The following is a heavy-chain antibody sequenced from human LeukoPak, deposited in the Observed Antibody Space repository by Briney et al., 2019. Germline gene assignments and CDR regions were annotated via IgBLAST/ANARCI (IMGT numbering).Heavy chain of an antibody. CDR1: GFTFSSYW. CDR3: ARGLVTVITYYFDY. J-gene: IGHJ4*02. V-gene: IGHV3-7*03. D-gene: IGHD4-17*01. Sequence: GGSLRLSCAASGFTFSSYWMNWARQAPGKGLEWVASINHNGNVNYYVDSVKGRFTISRDNAKNSLYLQMSNLRAEDTAVYYCARGLVTVITYYFDYWGQGTLVTVSS. CDR2: INHNGNVN.